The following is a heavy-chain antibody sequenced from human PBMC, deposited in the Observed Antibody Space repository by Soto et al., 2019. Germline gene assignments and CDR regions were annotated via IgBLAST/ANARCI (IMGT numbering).Heavy chain of an antibody. CDR1: GFTFSSYA. CDR3: AKDVFGELYDFDY. Sequence: GGSLRLSCAASGFTFSSYAMSWVRQAPAKGLEWVSTISGSADNTYYADYVKGRFTISRDNSKNTLYLQMNSLRAEDTAVYYCAKDVFGELYDFDYWGQGSLVTVSS. V-gene: IGHV3-23*01. J-gene: IGHJ4*02. D-gene: IGHD3-10*02. CDR2: ISGSADNT.